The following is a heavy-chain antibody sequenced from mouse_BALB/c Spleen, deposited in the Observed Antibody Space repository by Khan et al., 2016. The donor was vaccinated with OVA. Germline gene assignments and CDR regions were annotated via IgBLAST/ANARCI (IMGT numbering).Heavy chain of an antibody. J-gene: IGHJ3*01. Sequence: QVQLKESGPGLVAPSQSLSITCTVPGSSSTSHGVSWARQTPGKGLEWLGVIWTDGNTNYHPSLKSRLTITKDNSKSQVLLKLDSLQTDDTATYYCAIIFYGYDWCAYWGQGALVTVSA. D-gene: IGHD2-2*01. CDR3: AIIFYGYDWCAY. CDR1: GSSSTSHG. V-gene: IGHV2-3*01. CDR2: IWTDGNT.